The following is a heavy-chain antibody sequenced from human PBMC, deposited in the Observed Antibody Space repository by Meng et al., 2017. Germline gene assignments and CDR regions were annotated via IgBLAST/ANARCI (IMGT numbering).Heavy chain of an antibody. CDR1: GGTFSSYA. J-gene: IGHJ3*02. CDR3: ARDYADDAFDI. V-gene: IGHV1-69*13. CDR2: IIPIFGTA. D-gene: IGHD3-16*01. Sequence: SVKVSCKASGGTFSSYAISWVRQAPGQGLEWMGGIIPIFGTANYAQKFQGRVTITADESTNTAYMDLSSLRSEDTAVYYCARDYADDAFDIWGQGTMVTVSS.